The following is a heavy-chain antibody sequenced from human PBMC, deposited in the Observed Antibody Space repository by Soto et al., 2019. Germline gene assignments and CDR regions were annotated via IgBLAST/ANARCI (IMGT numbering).Heavy chain of an antibody. CDR2: TYYRSKWYN. Sequence: SQTLSLTCAISGDSVSSNSAAWNWIRQSPSRGLEWLGRTYYRSKWYNDYAVSVKSRITINPDTSKNQFSLQLNSVTPEDTAVYYCASSSGIAVAGTPYNYYYYMDVWGKGTTVTVSS. CDR3: ASSSGIAVAGTPYNYYYYMDV. D-gene: IGHD6-19*01. CDR1: GDSVSSNSAA. V-gene: IGHV6-1*01. J-gene: IGHJ6*03.